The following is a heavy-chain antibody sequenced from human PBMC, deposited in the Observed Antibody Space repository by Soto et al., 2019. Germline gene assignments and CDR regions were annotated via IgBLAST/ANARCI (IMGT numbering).Heavy chain of an antibody. CDR1: GFTFVNYA. J-gene: IGHJ4*02. CDR3: AKGTSNGGWFNPFDY. CDR2: LSGSGTST. D-gene: IGHD6-19*01. V-gene: IGHV3-23*01. Sequence: EVQLLESVGGLVQPGGSLRLSCAASGFTFVNYAMNWVRQAPGKGLEWVATLSGSGTSTYYADSVKGRFTISRDNSRNTLYLQMNSLRAEDTAVYYCAKGTSNGGWFNPFDYWGQGTLVTVSS.